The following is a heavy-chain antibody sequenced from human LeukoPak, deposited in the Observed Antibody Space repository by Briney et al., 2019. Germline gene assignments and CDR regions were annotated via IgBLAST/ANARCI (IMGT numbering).Heavy chain of an antibody. CDR1: GFSFSNYA. V-gene: IGHV3-48*04. CDR3: ARDRSFDY. J-gene: IGHJ4*02. Sequence: GGSLRLSCAASGFSFSNYAMSWVRQAPGEGLEWVSYISSSCSTIYYADSVKGRFTISRDNAKDSLYLQMHSLRAEDTAVHYCARDRSFDYWGQGTLVTVSS. CDR2: ISSSCSTI.